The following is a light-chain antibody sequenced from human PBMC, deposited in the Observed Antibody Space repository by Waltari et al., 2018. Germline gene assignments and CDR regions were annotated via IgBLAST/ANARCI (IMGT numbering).Light chain of an antibody. J-gene: IGKJ2*01. CDR3: HQTYRLPYT. V-gene: IGKV1-39*01. CDR2: GVS. CDR1: QSISRY. Sequence: DIQMTQSPSSLSASVGDRVTITCRESQSISRYLNWYQHKPGKAPEVLIYGVSALKTGVPSRFSGSGSGTDFTLTISSLEPEDFATYYCHQTYRLPYTFGPGTKLEF.